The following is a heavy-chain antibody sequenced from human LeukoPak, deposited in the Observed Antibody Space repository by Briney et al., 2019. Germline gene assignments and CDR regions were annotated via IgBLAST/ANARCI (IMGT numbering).Heavy chain of an antibody. D-gene: IGHD3-10*01. J-gene: IGHJ4*02. Sequence: GESLTISCKGSGYSFTSYWIGWVRQMPGKGLEWMGIIYPGDSDTRYSPSFQGQVAISADKSISTAYLQWSSLKASDTAMYYCARHTRSPQAPRGFDYWGQGTLVTVSS. CDR3: ARHTRSPQAPRGFDY. CDR2: IYPGDSDT. V-gene: IGHV5-51*01. CDR1: GYSFTSYW.